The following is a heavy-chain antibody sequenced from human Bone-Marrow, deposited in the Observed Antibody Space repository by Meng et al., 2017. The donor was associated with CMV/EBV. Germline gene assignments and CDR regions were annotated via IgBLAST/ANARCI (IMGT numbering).Heavy chain of an antibody. CDR2: IRYDGSNK. J-gene: IGHJ6*02. D-gene: IGHD3-3*01. V-gene: IGHV3-30*02. CDR3: AKDRFMDV. CDR1: GFTFSSYG. Sequence: GESLKISCAASGFTFSSYGMHWVRQAPGKGLGWAAFIRYDGSNKYYADSVKGRFTISRDNSKNTLYLQMNSLRAEDTAVYYCAKDRFMDVWGQGTTVTVSS.